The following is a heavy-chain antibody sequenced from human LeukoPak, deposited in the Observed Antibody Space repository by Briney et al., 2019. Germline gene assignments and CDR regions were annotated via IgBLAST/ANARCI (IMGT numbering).Heavy chain of an antibody. Sequence: PGGSLRLSCAASGFTFSDYYMSWIRQAPGKGLEWVSYISSSGGTIYYADSVRGRFTISRDNAKNSLYLQMNSLRAEDTAVYYCAKDRLRYCSGGSCPSDYWGQGTLVTVSS. D-gene: IGHD2-15*01. CDR3: AKDRLRYCSGGSCPSDY. CDR2: ISSSGGTI. V-gene: IGHV3-11*04. J-gene: IGHJ4*02. CDR1: GFTFSDYY.